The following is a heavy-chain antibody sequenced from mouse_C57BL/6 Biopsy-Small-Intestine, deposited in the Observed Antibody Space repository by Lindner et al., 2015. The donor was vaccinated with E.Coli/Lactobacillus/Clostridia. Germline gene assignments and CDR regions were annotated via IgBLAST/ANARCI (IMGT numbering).Heavy chain of an antibody. J-gene: IGHJ4*01. CDR3: ARHEYYGSRAMDY. CDR2: IWSDGST. Sequence: VQLQESGPGLVAPSQSLSITCTVSGFSLTSYGVHWVRQPPGKGLEWLVVIWSDGSTTYNSALKSRLSISKDNSKSQVFLKMNSLQTDDTAVYYCARHEYYGSRAMDYWGQGTSVTVSS. D-gene: IGHD1-1*01. CDR1: GFSLTSYG. V-gene: IGHV2-6-1*01.